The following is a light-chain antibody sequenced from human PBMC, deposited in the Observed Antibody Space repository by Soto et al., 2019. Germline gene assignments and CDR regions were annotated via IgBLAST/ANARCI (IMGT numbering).Light chain of an antibody. CDR2: DAS. CDR3: LQRSNWPWT. J-gene: IGKJ1*01. Sequence: EIVLTQSPAPLSFSPGESATLSFRASQSVTNYLAWYQHKPGQAPRLLIYDASNRATGIPARFSGSGSGTDFTLTISSLEPEDFAVYYCLQRSNWPWTFGQGTRWIS. CDR1: QSVTNY. V-gene: IGKV3-11*01.